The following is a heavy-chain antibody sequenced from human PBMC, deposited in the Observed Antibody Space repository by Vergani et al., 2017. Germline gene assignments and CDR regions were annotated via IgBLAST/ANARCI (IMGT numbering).Heavy chain of an antibody. V-gene: IGHV5-51*03. J-gene: IGHJ5*02. D-gene: IGHD3-3*01. CDR2: IYAGDSDV. CDR3: AKTHDFSSLYSSYNWFDP. CDR1: GYSITNYW. Sequence: EVQLVQSGAEVKKPGESLKISCQGSGYSITNYWIACVRQRPGKGLEWMGIIYAGDSDVRYSPSFQGQVTMSVDKSLSTAYLQWSSLKASDTATYYCAKTHDFSSLYSSYNWFDPWGQGTQVTVSS.